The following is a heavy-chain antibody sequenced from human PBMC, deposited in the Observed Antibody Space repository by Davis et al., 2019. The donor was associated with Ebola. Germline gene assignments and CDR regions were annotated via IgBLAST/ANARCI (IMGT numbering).Heavy chain of an antibody. CDR1: GGSFSSYY. J-gene: IGHJ4*02. CDR2: IYYSGST. Sequence: SETLSLTCAVYGGSFSSYYWGWIRQPPGKGLEWIGSIYYSGSTYYNPSLKSRVTISVDTSKNQFSLKLSSVTAADTAVYYCTRELGPFDFWGQGTLVAVSS. D-gene: IGHD7-27*01. V-gene: IGHV4-39*02. CDR3: TRELGPFDF.